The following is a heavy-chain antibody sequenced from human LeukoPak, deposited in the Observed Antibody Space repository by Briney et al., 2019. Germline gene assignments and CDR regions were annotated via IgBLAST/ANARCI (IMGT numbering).Heavy chain of an antibody. J-gene: IGHJ4*02. CDR1: GFSLTTSGIC. CDR3: ARMGCGSYPNYFDY. V-gene: IGHV2-70*11. CDR2: IDWDEDK. D-gene: IGHD1-26*01. Sequence: SGPALVKPTQTLTLTCTFSGFSLTTSGICVSWIRQPPGKALEWLARIDWDEDKYFSTSLKTRLTISKDTSKNQVVLTMTNMDRVDTATYFCARMGCGSYPNYFDYWGQGTLVTVSS.